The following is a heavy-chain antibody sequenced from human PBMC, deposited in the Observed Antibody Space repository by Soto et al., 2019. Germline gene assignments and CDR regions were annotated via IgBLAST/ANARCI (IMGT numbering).Heavy chain of an antibody. CDR2: INAH. V-gene: IGHV1-2*02. Sequence: ASVKVSCKASGFSFTGYYIHWLRQAPGQGLEWMGWINAHAQKFQGRVTLTRDTSIATAYLTLTSLTSDDTALYYCAKDLTRQLAYWLDPWGQGTQVTSPQ. D-gene: IGHD6-6*01. J-gene: IGHJ5*02. CDR1: GFSFTGYY. CDR3: AKDLTRQLAYWLDP.